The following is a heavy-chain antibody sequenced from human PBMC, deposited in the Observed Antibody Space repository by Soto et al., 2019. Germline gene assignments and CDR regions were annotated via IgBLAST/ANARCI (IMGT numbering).Heavy chain of an antibody. CDR3: ARGDWFDP. J-gene: IGHJ5*02. V-gene: IGHV3-30*04. Sequence: QVQLVESGGGVVQSGRSLRLSCAASGFTFSNYAMHWVRQVPGKGLEWVAVISYDGSNEYYVDSVKGRFTISRDNSKNTVYLQMNSLRGEDTAVYYCARGDWFDPWGQGTLVTVSS. CDR1: GFTFSNYA. CDR2: ISYDGSNE.